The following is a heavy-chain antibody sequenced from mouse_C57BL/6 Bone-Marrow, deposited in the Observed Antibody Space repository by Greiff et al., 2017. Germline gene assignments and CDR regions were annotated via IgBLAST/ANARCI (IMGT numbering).Heavy chain of an antibody. V-gene: IGHV1-55*01. Sequence: QFQLQQPGAELVKPGASVKMSCTASGYTFPSYWLTWVQQRPGHGLAWIGDIYPGSGSTNYNETFKSKATLTVDTSSSTAYMQLSSLTSEDSAVYDCARPYYSNYWYFDVWGTGTTVTVSS. CDR1: GYTFPSYW. CDR3: ARPYYSNYWYFDV. J-gene: IGHJ1*03. CDR2: IYPGSGST. D-gene: IGHD2-5*01.